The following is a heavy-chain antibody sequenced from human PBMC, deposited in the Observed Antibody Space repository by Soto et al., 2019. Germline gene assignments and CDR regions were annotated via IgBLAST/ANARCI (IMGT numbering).Heavy chain of an antibody. D-gene: IGHD6-13*01. Sequence: QAQLVESGGGVVQLGKSLRLSCAASGFPFTHYDINWVRQSPGKGLERVANAWVDETTNYYADSVKGRFTVSRDNSKNTVFLQMDSMRAEDTALYYCAREGGSSGPDPFDFWGQGTPVTVSS. CDR2: AWVDETTN. CDR1: GFPFTHYD. V-gene: IGHV3-33*01. J-gene: IGHJ4*02. CDR3: AREGGSSGPDPFDF.